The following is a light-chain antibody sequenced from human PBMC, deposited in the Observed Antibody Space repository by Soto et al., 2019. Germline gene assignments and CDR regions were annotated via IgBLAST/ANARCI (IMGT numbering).Light chain of an antibody. Sequence: DIQMTQSPSTLSTSVGDRVTITCRASQSISTRLAWYQQKPGKAPKLLIYEASTLESGVPSRFSGSGSGTDFTLTISSLQADDFATYYCQEYTADPRTFGQGTKVDIK. J-gene: IGKJ1*01. V-gene: IGKV1-5*03. CDR2: EAS. CDR3: QEYTADPRT. CDR1: QSISTR.